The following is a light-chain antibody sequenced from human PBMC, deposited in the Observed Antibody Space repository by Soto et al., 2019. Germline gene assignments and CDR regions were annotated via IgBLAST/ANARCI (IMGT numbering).Light chain of an antibody. CDR1: SSDVGTYNL. CDR3: CSYAAGSAPYV. CDR2: EGS. Sequence: QSALTQPASVSGSPGQSITISCTGTSSDVGTYNLVSWYQQHPGKAPKLMLYEGSKRPSGVSNRFSGSNSGNTASLTISGLQAEDEADYYCCSYAAGSAPYVFGTGTKATVL. J-gene: IGLJ1*01. V-gene: IGLV2-23*01.